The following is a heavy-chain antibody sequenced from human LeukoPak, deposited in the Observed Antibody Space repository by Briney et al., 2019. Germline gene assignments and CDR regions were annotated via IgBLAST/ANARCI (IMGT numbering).Heavy chain of an antibody. CDR3: ATCLYGSGTIFDY. Sequence: ASVTVSCKVSGYTLTELSMHWVRQAPGKGLEWMGGFDPEDGETIYAQKFQGRVTMTEDTSTDTAYMELSSLRSEDTAVYYCATCLYGSGTIFDYWGQGTLVTVSS. V-gene: IGHV1-24*01. J-gene: IGHJ4*02. CDR2: FDPEDGET. CDR1: GYTLTELS. D-gene: IGHD3-10*01.